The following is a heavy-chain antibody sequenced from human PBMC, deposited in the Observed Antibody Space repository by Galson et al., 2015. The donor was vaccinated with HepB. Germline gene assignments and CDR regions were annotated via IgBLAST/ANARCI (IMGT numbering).Heavy chain of an antibody. CDR1: GFTFSSYS. CDR3: ARYGYGRVEYYFDY. J-gene: IGHJ4*02. Sequence: SLRLSCAASGFTFSSYSMNWVRQAPGKGLEWVSSISSSSSYIYYADSVKGRFTISRDNAKNSLYLQMNSLRAEDTAVYYCARYGYGRVEYYFDYWGQGTLVTVSS. CDR2: ISSSSSYI. V-gene: IGHV3-21*01. D-gene: IGHD5-12*01.